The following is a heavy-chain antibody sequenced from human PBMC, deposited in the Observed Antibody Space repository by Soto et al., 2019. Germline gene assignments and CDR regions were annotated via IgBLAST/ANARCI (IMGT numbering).Heavy chain of an antibody. V-gene: IGHV3-11*06. CDR3: ARGALPTVDIVYFVY. D-gene: IGHD5-12*01. Sequence: GGSLRLSCAASGFTFSDYYMSWIRQAPGKGLEWVSYISSSSSYTNYADSVKGRFTISRDNAKNSLYLQMNSLRAEDTAVYYCARGALPTVDIVYFVYWYQEALVTTSS. J-gene: IGHJ4*02. CDR1: GFTFSDYY. CDR2: ISSSSSYT.